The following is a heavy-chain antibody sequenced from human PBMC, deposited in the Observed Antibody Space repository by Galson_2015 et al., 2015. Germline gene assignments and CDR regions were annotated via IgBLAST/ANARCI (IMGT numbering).Heavy chain of an antibody. CDR3: ARRGLSAPEYYFDC. V-gene: IGHV3-23*01. Sequence: SLRLSCAASGFTFNSYAMSWVRLPPGKGLEWVSSIIGSGARTYYADSVKGRFTISRDNSNNILYLQMNSLRAEDTAVYFCARRGLSAPEYYFDCWGQGSLVTVSS. CDR2: IIGSGART. CDR1: GFTFNSYA. D-gene: IGHD4-17*01. J-gene: IGHJ4*02.